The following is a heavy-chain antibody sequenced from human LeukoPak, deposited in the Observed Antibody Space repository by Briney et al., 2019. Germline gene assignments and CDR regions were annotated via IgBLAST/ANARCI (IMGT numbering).Heavy chain of an antibody. CDR2: IKQDGSEK. CDR3: ARNLRYFDWPPDY. J-gene: IGHJ4*02. CDR1: GFTFSNYW. Sequence: GGSLRLSCAASGFTFSNYWMSWVRQAPGKGLEWVANIKQDGSEKYYVYSLKGRFTISRDNAKSSLYLQMNSLRAEDTAVYYCARNLRYFDWPPDYWGQGTLVTVSS. V-gene: IGHV3-7*05. D-gene: IGHD3-9*01.